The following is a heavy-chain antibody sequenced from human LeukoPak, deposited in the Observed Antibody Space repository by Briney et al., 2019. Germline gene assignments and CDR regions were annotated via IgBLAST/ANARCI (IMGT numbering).Heavy chain of an antibody. CDR2: IYYSGST. Sequence: SETLSLTCTVSGGSISSYYWSWIRQPPGKGLEWIGYIYYSGSTNYNPSLKSRVTISVDTSKNQFSLKLSSVTAADTAVYYCAGRGYYYYYYMDVWGKGTTVTVSS. CDR1: GGSISSYY. CDR3: AGRGYYYYYYMDV. V-gene: IGHV4-59*01. D-gene: IGHD5-12*01. J-gene: IGHJ6*03.